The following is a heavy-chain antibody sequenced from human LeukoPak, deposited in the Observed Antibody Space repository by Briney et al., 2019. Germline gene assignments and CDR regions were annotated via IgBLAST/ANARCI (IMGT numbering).Heavy chain of an antibody. CDR3: ASSRYCTNGVCYYGWFDP. J-gene: IGHJ5*02. Sequence: ASVKVSCKASGGTFSSYAISWVRQAPGQGLEWMGGIIPIFGTANYAQKFQGRVTITADESTSTAYMELSSLRSEDTAVYYCASSRYCTNGVCYYGWFDPWGQGTLVIVSS. V-gene: IGHV1-69*01. CDR1: GGTFSSYA. CDR2: IIPIFGTA. D-gene: IGHD2-8*01.